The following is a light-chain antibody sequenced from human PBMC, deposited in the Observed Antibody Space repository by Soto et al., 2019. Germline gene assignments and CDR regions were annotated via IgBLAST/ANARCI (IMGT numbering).Light chain of an antibody. V-gene: IGKV1-39*01. CDR2: AAS. CDR3: QQSYSTLLWT. J-gene: IGKJ2*02. CDR1: QSISSY. Sequence: DIPMTQSPSSLSASVGDRVTITCRASQSISSYLNWYQQKPGKAPKLLIYAASSLQSGVPTRFSGSASGTDFTLNISSLQPEVFATYYCQQSYSTLLWTFGQGTKLEIK.